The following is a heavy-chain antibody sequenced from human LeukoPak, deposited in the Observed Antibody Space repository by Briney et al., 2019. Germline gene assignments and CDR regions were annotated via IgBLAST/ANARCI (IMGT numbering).Heavy chain of an antibody. J-gene: IGHJ3*02. CDR3: ARGMGYSYGHPQGAFDI. CDR2: MSAYNGKT. Sequence: ASVKVSCKASGYSFTSYGFNWVRQAPGQGLEWMGWMSAYNGKTNYAHSLQGRVTVTADTSTSTAYMGLRSLRSEDTAVYYCARGMGYSYGHPQGAFDIWGQGTMVTVSS. D-gene: IGHD5-18*01. V-gene: IGHV1-18*01. CDR1: GYSFTSYG.